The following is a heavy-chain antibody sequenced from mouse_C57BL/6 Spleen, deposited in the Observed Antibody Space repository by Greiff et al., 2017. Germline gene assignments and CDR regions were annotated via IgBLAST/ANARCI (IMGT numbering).Heavy chain of an antibody. Sequence: QVTLKVSGPGLLQPSPSLSLACTSSGFTLSTSGMGLSWLRNPPGLAFVWLASTWNNDNYYNPPLTSPLTISKETSYYQVFLKLTSVNTADSAAYYGAWREAYDGCYVAYWGQGTLVTVSA. CDR3: WREAYDGCYVAY. CDR1: FTLSTSGMGL. D-gene: IGHD2-3*01. V-gene: IGHV8-2*01. CDR2: WNNDNY. J-gene: IGHJ3*01.